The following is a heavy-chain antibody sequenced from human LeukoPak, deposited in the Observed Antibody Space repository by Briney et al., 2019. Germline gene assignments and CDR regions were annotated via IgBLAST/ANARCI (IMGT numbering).Heavy chain of an antibody. V-gene: IGHV1-8*03. J-gene: IGHJ3*02. CDR2: MNPNSGNT. CDR3: ARTGRSFRRLRYAFDI. D-gene: IGHD3-10*01. CDR1: GYTFTSYD. Sequence: GASVKVSCKASGYTFTSYDINWVRQATGQGLEWMGWMNPNSGNTGYAQKFQGRVTITRNTSISTAYMGLSSLRSEDTAVYYCARTGRSFRRLRYAFDIWGQGTMVTVSS.